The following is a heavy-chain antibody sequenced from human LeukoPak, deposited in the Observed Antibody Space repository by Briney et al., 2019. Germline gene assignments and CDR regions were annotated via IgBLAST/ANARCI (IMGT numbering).Heavy chain of an antibody. Sequence: SETLSLTCTVSGGSISSSSYYWGWIRQPPGKGLEWIGSIYYSGSTYYNPSLKSRVTISVDTSKNQFSLKLSSVTAADTAVYYCARVRGGSGPYYFDYWGQGTLVTVFS. D-gene: IGHD6-19*01. CDR2: IYYSGST. J-gene: IGHJ4*02. CDR3: ARVRGGSGPYYFDY. CDR1: GGSISSSSYY. V-gene: IGHV4-39*07.